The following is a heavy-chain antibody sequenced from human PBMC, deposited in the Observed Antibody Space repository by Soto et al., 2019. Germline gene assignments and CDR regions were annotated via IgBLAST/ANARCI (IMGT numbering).Heavy chain of an antibody. CDR2: IGSKGNSYTT. CDR1: GVSFRGSE. J-gene: IGHJ4*01. Sequence: GGSLRLSCVASGVSFRGSEMHWVRQASGKGLEWVGRIGSKGNSYTTEYGASVKGRFTISRDDSKNMAYLQMNSLKIEDTAVYYCLSPYCSPTTCFALAYWRHGTLVTVSP. V-gene: IGHV3-73*01. D-gene: IGHD2-2*01. CDR3: LSPYCSPTTCFALAY.